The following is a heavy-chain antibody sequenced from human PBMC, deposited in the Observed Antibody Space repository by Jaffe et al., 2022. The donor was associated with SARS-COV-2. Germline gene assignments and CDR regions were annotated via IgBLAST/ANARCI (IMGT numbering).Heavy chain of an antibody. Sequence: QVQLVQSGAEVKKPGASVKVSCKASGYTFTGYYMHWVRQAPGQGLEWMGWINPNSGGTNYAQKFQGRVTMTRDTSISTAYMELSRLRSDDTAVYYCARGPYGWNYEYYYGMDVWGQGTTVTVSS. V-gene: IGHV1-2*02. CDR2: INPNSGGT. CDR1: GYTFTGYY. D-gene: IGHD1-7*01. J-gene: IGHJ6*02. CDR3: ARGPYGWNYEYYYGMDV.